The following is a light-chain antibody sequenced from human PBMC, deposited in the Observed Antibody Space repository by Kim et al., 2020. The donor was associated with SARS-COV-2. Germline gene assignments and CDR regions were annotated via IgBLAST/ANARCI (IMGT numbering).Light chain of an antibody. J-gene: IGLJ3*02. CDR3: QVWEMNGERWI. V-gene: IGLV3-21*01. CDR2: YDN. CDR1: NIGLKT. Sequence: SYELTQPPSVSVAPGEAATIPWGGSNIGLKTVHWYQQQPGQAPVLVIRYDNVRPSGMPERLSGSNSENTATLTINTVEAGDEADYFCQVWEMNGERWIFGGGTQLTVL.